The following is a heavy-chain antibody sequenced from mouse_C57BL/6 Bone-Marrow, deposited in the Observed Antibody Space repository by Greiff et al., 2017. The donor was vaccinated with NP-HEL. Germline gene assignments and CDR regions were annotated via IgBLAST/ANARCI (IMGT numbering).Heavy chain of an antibody. CDR1: GYTFTSYW. CDR2: IYPGSGST. D-gene: IGHD2-4*01. J-gene: IGHJ3*01. V-gene: IGHV1-55*01. CDR3: ARGGYDYDEFAY. Sequence: VQLQQPGAELVKPGASVKMSCKASGYTFTSYWITWVKQRPGQGLEWIGDIYPGSGSTNYNEKFKSKATLTVDTSSSTAYMQLSSLTSEDSAVYYCARGGYDYDEFAYWGQGTLVTVSA.